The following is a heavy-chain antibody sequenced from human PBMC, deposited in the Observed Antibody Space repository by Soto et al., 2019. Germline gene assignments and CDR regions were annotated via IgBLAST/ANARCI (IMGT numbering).Heavy chain of an antibody. J-gene: IGHJ6*02. D-gene: IGHD6-19*01. CDR3: ARVRGWDYYYYGMDV. V-gene: IGHV4-59*01. CDR1: GGSISSYY. Sequence: QVQLQEPGPGLVKPSETLSLTCTVSGGSISSYYWSWIRQPPGKGLEWIGYIYYSGSTNYNPSLKSRVTISVDRSKNQFSLKLSSVTAADTAVYYCARVRGWDYYYYGMDVWGQGTTVTVSS. CDR2: IYYSGST.